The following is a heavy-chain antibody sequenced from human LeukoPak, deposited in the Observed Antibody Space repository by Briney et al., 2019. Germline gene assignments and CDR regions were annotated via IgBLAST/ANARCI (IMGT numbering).Heavy chain of an antibody. J-gene: IGHJ6*02. Sequence: PGRSLRLSCEASGFTFTGYAIHWVRQAPGKGLEWVAVISYDGSNKYYADSVKGRFTISRDNSKNTLYLQMNSLRAEDTAVYYCAKDLSPIVAMGVWGQGTTVTVSS. CDR1: GFTFTGYA. CDR3: AKDLSPIVAMGV. CDR2: ISYDGSNK. V-gene: IGHV3-30*18. D-gene: IGHD5-12*01.